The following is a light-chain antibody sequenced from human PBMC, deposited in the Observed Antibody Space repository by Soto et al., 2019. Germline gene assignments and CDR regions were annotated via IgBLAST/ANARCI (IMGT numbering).Light chain of an antibody. CDR2: AAS. CDR1: QSIASY. V-gene: IGKV1-39*01. CDR3: QQTYSTPRT. J-gene: IGKJ2*01. Sequence: DIQMTQSPSSLSASVGDRVTITCRASQSIASYLNWYQQKPGKAPKLLIYAASSLQSGVPSGFSGSGSGTDFSLTISSVQPEDFATYYCQQTYSTPRTFGQGTRLDIK.